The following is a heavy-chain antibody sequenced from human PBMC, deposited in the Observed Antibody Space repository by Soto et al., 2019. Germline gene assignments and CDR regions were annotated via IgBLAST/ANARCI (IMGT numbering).Heavy chain of an antibody. CDR2: ISSNGGST. J-gene: IGHJ4*02. Sequence: LRLSCSASGFTFSSYAMHWVRQAPGKGLEYVSAISSNGGSTYYADSVKGRFTISRDNSKNTLYLQMSSLRAEDTAVYYCVKGPRNYYDILTGYLEGFDYWGQGTLVTVSS. CDR3: VKGPRNYYDILTGYLEGFDY. D-gene: IGHD3-9*01. V-gene: IGHV3-64D*06. CDR1: GFTFSSYA.